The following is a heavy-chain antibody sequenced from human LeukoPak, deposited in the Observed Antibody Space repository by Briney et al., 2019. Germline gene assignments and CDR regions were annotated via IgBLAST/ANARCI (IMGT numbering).Heavy chain of an antibody. V-gene: IGHV1-46*01. CDR1: GYTFTSYY. CDR2: IHPSGGST. J-gene: IGHJ4*02. CDR3: ARDRTEMATINYFDY. Sequence: ASVKVSCKASGYTFTSYYMHWVRQAPGQGLEWMGIIHPSGGSTSYAQKFQGRVTMTRDTSTSTVYMELSSLRSEDTAVYYCARDRTEMATINYFDYWGQGTLVTVSS. D-gene: IGHD5-24*01.